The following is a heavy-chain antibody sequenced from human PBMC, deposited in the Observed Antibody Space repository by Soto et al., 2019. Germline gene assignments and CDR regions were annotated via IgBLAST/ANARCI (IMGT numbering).Heavy chain of an antibody. CDR2: LIPMFGTT. J-gene: IGHJ6*02. CDR3: ARALVLTFSRFYDVDV. CDR1: GGTFSSYS. D-gene: IGHD7-27*01. Sequence: QVQLVQSGAEVKTPGSSVKVSCEASGGTFSSYSINWVRQAPGQGLEWMGRLIPMFGTTDYAQRFQGRVTFTGDASPSTASMEVTNLTSEATAVYYCARALVLTFSRFYDVDVWGQGTTVTVSS. V-gene: IGHV1-69*18.